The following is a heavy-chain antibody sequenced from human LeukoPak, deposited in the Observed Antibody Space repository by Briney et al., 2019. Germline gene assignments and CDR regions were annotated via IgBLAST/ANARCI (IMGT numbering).Heavy chain of an antibody. CDR1: GYTFTSYG. J-gene: IGHJ6*02. V-gene: IGHV1-18*01. Sequence: GASVKVSCKASGYTFTSYGISWVRQAPGQGLEWMGWISAYNGNTNYAQKLQGRVTMTTDTSTSTAYMELRSLRSDDTAVYYCARDKGSGSYYYYGMDVWGQGTTVTVSS. CDR2: ISAYNGNT. D-gene: IGHD3-10*01. CDR3: ARDKGSGSYYYYGMDV.